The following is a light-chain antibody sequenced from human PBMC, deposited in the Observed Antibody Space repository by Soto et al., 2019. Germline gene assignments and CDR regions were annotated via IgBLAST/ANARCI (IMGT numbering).Light chain of an antibody. J-gene: IGKJ1*01. CDR2: GAS. Sequence: EIVLTQSPGALSLSPGDRATLSCRASQSFSGSYSYLAWYQQKPGQAPRLLIYGASSRATGIPDRFSGSGSGTDFTLTISRLEPEDFAVYYCQMYLLSPSRWTFGQGTKVDIK. V-gene: IGKV3-20*01. CDR1: QSFSGSY. CDR3: QMYLLSPSRWT.